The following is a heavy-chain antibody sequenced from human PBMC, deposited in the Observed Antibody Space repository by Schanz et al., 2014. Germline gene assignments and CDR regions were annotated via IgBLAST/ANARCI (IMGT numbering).Heavy chain of an antibody. CDR2: MNPNSGNT. D-gene: IGHD6-19*01. CDR3: ARLGTGMAVAGSVIDSYYYYMDV. CDR1: GGTFSSYT. J-gene: IGHJ6*03. V-gene: IGHV1-8*02. Sequence: QVQLVQSGAEVKKPGSSVKVSCKASGGTFSSYTISWVRQAPGQGLEWMGRMNPNSGNTGYAQKFQGRVTMTRNTSISTAYMELSSLRSEDTAVYYCARLGTGMAVAGSVIDSYYYYMDVWGEGTTVTVSS.